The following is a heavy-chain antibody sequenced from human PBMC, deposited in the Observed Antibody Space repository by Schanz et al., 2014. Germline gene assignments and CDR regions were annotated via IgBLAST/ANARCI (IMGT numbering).Heavy chain of an antibody. CDR3: AKDLRSTAGGLSYAFGPYHYYGLDV. Sequence: QAQLMQSGPDLKRPGASVKVSCTASGYTLKNYGISWVRQAPGQGLEWMGWINPDSGDTNFAQELQCWVNMSRDKSITTADMELSRLKLDETGVYYCAKDLRSTAGGLSYAFGPYHYYGLDVWGQGTTVNVSS. J-gene: IGHJ6*02. CDR2: INPDSGDT. D-gene: IGHD2-2*01. V-gene: IGHV1-2*04. CDR1: GYTLKNYG.